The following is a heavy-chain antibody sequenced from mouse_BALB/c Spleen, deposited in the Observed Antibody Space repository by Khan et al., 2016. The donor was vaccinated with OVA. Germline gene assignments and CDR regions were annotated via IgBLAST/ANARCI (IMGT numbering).Heavy chain of an antibody. Sequence: EVKLVESGPGLVKPSQSLSLTCTVTGYSITSGYAWNWIRQFPGNKLEWMGYISYSGVTSYTPSLKSRISITRDTSKNQFFLQLTSVTTEDTATYYCARGNYYGYYFDYWGQGTTLTVSS. V-gene: IGHV3-2*02. J-gene: IGHJ2*01. CDR3: ARGNYYGYYFDY. D-gene: IGHD1-1*01. CDR2: ISYSGVT. CDR1: GYSITSGYA.